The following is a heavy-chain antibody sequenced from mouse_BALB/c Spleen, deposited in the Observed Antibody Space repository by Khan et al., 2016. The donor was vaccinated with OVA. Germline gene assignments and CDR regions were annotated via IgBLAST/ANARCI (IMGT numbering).Heavy chain of an antibody. CDR2: IAPANGNT. Sequence: EVQLVESGAELVKPGASVKLSCTASGFNIKDTYMHWVKQRPEQGLEWIGRIAPANGNTKYDPKFQDKATITADTSSNISYLQPSSLTSEDTAVYYRAPPSYDPRNFDVWGAGTTVTVSS. CDR1: GFNIKDTY. V-gene: IGHV14-3*02. D-gene: IGHD2-3*01. CDR3: APPSYDPRNFDV. J-gene: IGHJ1*01.